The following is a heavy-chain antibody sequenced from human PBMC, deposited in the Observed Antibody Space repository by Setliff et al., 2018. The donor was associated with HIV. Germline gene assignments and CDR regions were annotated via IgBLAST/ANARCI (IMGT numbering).Heavy chain of an antibody. D-gene: IGHD3-9*01. CDR1: GFTFSSYE. V-gene: IGHV3-48*03. Sequence: GGSLRLSCAASGFTFSSYEMNWVRQAPGKGLEWVSYISSSDSTIYYAESVKGRFTISRDNAKNSLYLQMNSLRAEDTAVYYCSREPHELRYFDWLLYPAYYYYGMDVWGQGTTVTVSS. CDR3: SREPHELRYFDWLLYPAYYYYGMDV. J-gene: IGHJ6*02. CDR2: ISSSDSTI.